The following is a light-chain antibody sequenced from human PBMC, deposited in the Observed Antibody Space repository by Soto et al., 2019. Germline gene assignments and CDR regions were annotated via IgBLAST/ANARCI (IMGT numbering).Light chain of an antibody. J-gene: IGKJ4*01. CDR1: QGINKY. CDR2: DAS. V-gene: IGKV1-8*01. CDR3: QQYYSYPLT. Sequence: AIRMTQSPSSLSASIGDRVTITCRASQGINKYLAWYQQKPGKAPEFLIYDASTLQRGVPSRFSGSGSGTDFTLSISNLQSEDFAIYYCQQYYSYPLTFGGGTKVEIK.